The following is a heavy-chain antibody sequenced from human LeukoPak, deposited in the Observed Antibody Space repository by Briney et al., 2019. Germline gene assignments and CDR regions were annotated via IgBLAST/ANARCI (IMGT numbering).Heavy chain of an antibody. Sequence: SETLSLTCTVSGGPVSSGSYYWSWIRQPPGKGLEWIGYIYYSGSANYNPTLKSRLTMSVDMSKNQFSLKLSSVTAADTAVYYCARGNGWYINWGQGTLVTVSA. V-gene: IGHV4-61*01. CDR3: ARGNGWYIN. CDR1: GGPVSSGSYY. CDR2: IYYSGSA. J-gene: IGHJ4*02. D-gene: IGHD6-19*01.